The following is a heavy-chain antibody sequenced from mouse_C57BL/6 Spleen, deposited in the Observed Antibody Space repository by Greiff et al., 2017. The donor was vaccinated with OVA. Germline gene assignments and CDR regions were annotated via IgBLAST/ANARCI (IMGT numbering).Heavy chain of an antibody. CDR1: GYTFTDYE. J-gene: IGHJ2*01. Sequence: QVQLQQSGAELVRPGASVTLSCKASGYTFTDYEMHWVKQTPVHGLEWIGAIDPETGGTAYNQKFKGKAILTADKSSSTAYMELRSLTSEDSAVYYCTKGVYYGNYSIYWGQGTTLTVSS. CDR2: IDPETGGT. D-gene: IGHD2-1*01. CDR3: TKGVYYGNYSIY. V-gene: IGHV1-15*01.